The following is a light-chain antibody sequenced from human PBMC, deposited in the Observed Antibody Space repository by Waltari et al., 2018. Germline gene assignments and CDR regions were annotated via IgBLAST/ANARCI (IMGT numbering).Light chain of an antibody. Sequence: DIQMTQSPSSPSASVGDRVTLTCRASQSISGYLNGYHEKPGKAPKHLVYAASSLQSGGPSGFSGSRAGTDFTLTISSLQPEDFATYCCQQSYSTPSFGQGTKVEIK. CDR2: AAS. CDR1: QSISGY. V-gene: IGKV1-39*01. CDR3: QQSYSTPS. J-gene: IGKJ1*01.